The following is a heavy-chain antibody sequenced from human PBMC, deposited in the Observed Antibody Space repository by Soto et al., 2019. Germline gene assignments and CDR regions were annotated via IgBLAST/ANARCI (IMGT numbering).Heavy chain of an antibody. CDR3: ARDFSIGPIDP. CDR2: ISSSGSTI. CDR1: GFTFSDYY. V-gene: IGHV3-11*01. D-gene: IGHD2-21*01. Sequence: GGSLRLSCAASGFTFSDYYMSWIRQAPGKGLEWVSYISSSGSTIYYADSVRGRFTISRDNAKNSPYLQMNSLRAEDTAVYYCARDFSIGPIDPWGQGTLVTVSS. J-gene: IGHJ5*02.